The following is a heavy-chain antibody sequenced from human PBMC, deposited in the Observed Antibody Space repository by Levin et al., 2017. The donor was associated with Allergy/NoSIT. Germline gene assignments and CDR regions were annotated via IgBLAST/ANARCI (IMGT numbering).Heavy chain of an antibody. D-gene: IGHD1-14*01. CDR1: GFTFSSYA. Sequence: GGSLRLSCAASGFTFSSYAMNWVRQAPGKGLEWVSAISASGGSEHYADSVKGRFTISRDNSKNTLYLQMDSLRAEDTALYSCAKGYDYYYYMDVWGKGTTVTVSS. V-gene: IGHV3-23*01. CDR2: ISASGGSE. J-gene: IGHJ6*03. CDR3: AKGYDYYYYMDV.